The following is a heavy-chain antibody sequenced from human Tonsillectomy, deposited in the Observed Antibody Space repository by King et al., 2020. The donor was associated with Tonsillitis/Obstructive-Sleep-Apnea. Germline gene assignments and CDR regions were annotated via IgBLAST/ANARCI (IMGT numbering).Heavy chain of an antibody. J-gene: IGHJ4*02. D-gene: IGHD3-3*01. CDR3: AREGKDGYDDFWGVYFDY. Sequence: VQLQQWGTGLLKPSETLSLTCAVYGGSSSGYYWSWIRQPPGKGLEWIGEINHSGTTNYNPSLKSRLTISIDTSKNQFSLRLGSVTAADTAVYYCAREGKDGYDDFWGVYFDYWGQETLVTVSS. CDR2: INHSGTT. V-gene: IGHV4-34*01. CDR1: GGSSSGYY.